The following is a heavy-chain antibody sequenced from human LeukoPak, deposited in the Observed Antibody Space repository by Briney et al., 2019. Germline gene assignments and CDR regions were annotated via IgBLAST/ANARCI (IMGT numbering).Heavy chain of an antibody. V-gene: IGHV4-38-2*02. Sequence: SETLSLTCTVSGYSISSGYYWGWIRPPPGKGLEWIGSIYHSGRTFYNPSLKSRVTISVDTSKNQFSLKLSSVTAADTAVYYCAKLGNYDLMIDYWGQGTLVTVSS. D-gene: IGHD3-3*01. CDR3: AKLGNYDLMIDY. CDR1: GYSISSGYY. J-gene: IGHJ4*02. CDR2: IYHSGRT.